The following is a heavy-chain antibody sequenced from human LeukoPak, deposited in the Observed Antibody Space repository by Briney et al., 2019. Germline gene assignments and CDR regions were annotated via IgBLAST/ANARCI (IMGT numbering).Heavy chain of an antibody. CDR2: IIPIFGTA. D-gene: IGHD6-13*01. J-gene: IGHJ5*02. V-gene: IGHV1-69*13. CDR3: ARGLDDSSSPWAWFDP. CDR1: GGTFSSYA. Sequence: SVKVSCKASGGTFSSYAISWVRQAPGQGLEWMGGIIPIFGTANYAQKFQGRVTITADESTSTAYMELSSLRSEDTAVYYCARGLDDSSSPWAWFDPWGQGTLVTVSS.